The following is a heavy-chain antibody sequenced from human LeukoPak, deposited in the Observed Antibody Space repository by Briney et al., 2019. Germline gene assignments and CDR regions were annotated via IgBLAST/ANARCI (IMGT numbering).Heavy chain of an antibody. CDR2: MNPNSGNT. J-gene: IGHJ6*03. CDR1: GYTFTSYD. Sequence: ASVKVSCKASGYTFTSYDINWVRQATGQGLEWMGWMNPNSGNTGYAQKFQGRVTMTRNTSISTAYMELSSLRSEDTAVYYCARSRSIAAAGIGYYYYYMDVWGKGTTVTVSS. V-gene: IGHV1-8*01. D-gene: IGHD6-13*01. CDR3: ARSRSIAAAGIGYYYYYMDV.